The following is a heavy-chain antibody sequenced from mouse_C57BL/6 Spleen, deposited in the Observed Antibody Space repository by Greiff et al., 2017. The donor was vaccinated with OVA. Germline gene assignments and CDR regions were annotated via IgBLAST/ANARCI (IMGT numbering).Heavy chain of an antibody. CDR2: ISYSGST. CDR1: GYSITSAY. V-gene: IGHV3-8*01. J-gene: IGHJ3*01. CDR3: ARSYYYGSGFAY. D-gene: IGHD1-1*01. Sequence: EVKLVESGPGLAKPSQTLSLTCSVTGYSITSAYWNWIRKFPGNKLEYMGYISYSGSTYYNPSLKSRISITRDTSKNQYYLQLNSVTTEDTATYYCARSYYYGSGFAYWGQGTLVTVSA.